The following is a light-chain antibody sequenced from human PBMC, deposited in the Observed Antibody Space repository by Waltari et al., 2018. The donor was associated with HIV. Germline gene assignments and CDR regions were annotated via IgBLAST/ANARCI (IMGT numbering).Light chain of an antibody. CDR2: DVT. V-gene: IGLV2-11*01. J-gene: IGLJ1*01. CDR3: CSYAGNHNYV. CDR1: SSDVGGYNS. Sequence: QSALTQPRSVSGSPGQSVTISCTGTSSDVGGYNSVSWYQHHPGKAPQLIIFDVTERPSGVPDRFSGSKSGSTAYLTISGLHAEDETDYYCCSYAGNHNYVFGTGTKVTVL.